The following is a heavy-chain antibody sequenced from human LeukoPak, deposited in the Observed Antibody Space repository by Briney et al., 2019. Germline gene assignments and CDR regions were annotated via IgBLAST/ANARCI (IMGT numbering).Heavy chain of an antibody. CDR2: INHSGST. D-gene: IGHD2-8*01. J-gene: IGHJ4*02. Sequence: TSETLSLTCAVSGGSISSGGYSWSWIRQPPGKGLEWIGEINHSGSTNYNPSLKSRVTISVDTSKNQFSLKLSSVTAADTAVYYCARPQCTNGVCYLAAPFDYWGQGTLVTVSS. CDR3: ARPQCTNGVCYLAAPFDY. V-gene: IGHV4-30-2*01. CDR1: GGSISSGGYS.